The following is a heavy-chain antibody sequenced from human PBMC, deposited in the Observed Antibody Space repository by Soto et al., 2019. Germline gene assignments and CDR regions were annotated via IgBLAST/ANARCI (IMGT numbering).Heavy chain of an antibody. CDR1: GGSISSGGYY. CDR2: IYYSGST. V-gene: IGHV4-31*03. Sequence: SETLSLTCTVSGGSISSGGYYWSWIRQHPGKGLEWIGYIYYSGSTYYNPSLKSRVTISVDTSKNQFSLKLSSVTAADTAVYYCARGSMYYYDSSGHDAFDIWGQGTMVTVSS. J-gene: IGHJ3*02. CDR3: ARGSMYYYDSSGHDAFDI. D-gene: IGHD3-22*01.